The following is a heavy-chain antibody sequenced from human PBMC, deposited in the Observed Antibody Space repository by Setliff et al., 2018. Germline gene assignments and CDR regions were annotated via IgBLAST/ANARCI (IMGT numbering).Heavy chain of an antibody. CDR1: GGSISSHY. Sequence: PSETLSLTCTVSGGSISSHYWSWIRQPPGKGLEWIGYIHYSGSINYNPSLKSRVTISVDTSRNQFSLKLSSVTAADTAMYYCARILGYCSGGSCYVPYWGQGTLVTVSS. CDR2: IHYSGSI. J-gene: IGHJ4*02. D-gene: IGHD2-15*01. V-gene: IGHV4-59*11. CDR3: ARILGYCSGGSCYVPY.